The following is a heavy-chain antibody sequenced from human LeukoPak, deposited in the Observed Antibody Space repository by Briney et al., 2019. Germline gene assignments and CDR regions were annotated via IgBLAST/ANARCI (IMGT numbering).Heavy chain of an antibody. CDR2: ISSSISVI. D-gene: IGHD6-13*01. CDR3: AREIPQQLVAMDV. V-gene: IGHV3-48*01. CDR1: GFTFSSYS. Sequence: GGSLRLSCAASGFTFSSYSMNWVRQAPGKGLEWVSYISSSISVIYYADSVKGRFTISRDNAKNSLYLQMNGLRAEDTAVYYCAREIPQQLVAMDVWGQGTTVTVSS. J-gene: IGHJ6*02.